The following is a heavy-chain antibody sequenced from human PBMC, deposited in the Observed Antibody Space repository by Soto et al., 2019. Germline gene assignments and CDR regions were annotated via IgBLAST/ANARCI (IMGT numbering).Heavy chain of an antibody. V-gene: IGHV4-59*02. CDR1: GDSVSSYY. CDR3: ARGRRSTTVYYGLDV. Sequence: QVQLQESGPGLVKPSETLSLTCSVSGDSVSSYYWSWIRQPPGKGLEWIGYVYYDGSTNYNPSLETRVTISIDTSKNQVSLKLNSVTAAATAVYHCARGRRSTTVYYGLDVWGQGTTVAVSS. CDR2: VYYDGST. D-gene: IGHD1-26*01. J-gene: IGHJ6*02.